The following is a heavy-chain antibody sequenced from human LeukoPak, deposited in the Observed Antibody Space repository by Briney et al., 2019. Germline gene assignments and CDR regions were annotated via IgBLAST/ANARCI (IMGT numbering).Heavy chain of an antibody. Sequence: ASVKVSCKASGYTFTCYYMHWVRQAPGQGLEWMGWINPNSGGTNYAQKFQGRVTMTRDTSISTAYMELSRLRSDDTAVYYCARGLLNFRGGGFDYWGQGTLVTVSS. CDR3: ARGLLNFRGGGFDY. D-gene: IGHD2-21*01. CDR2: INPNSGGT. CDR1: GYTFTCYY. J-gene: IGHJ4*02. V-gene: IGHV1-2*02.